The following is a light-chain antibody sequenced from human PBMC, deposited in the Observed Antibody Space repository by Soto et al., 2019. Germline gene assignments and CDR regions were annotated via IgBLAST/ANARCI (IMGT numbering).Light chain of an antibody. J-gene: IGLJ1*01. CDR2: DVG. V-gene: IGLV2-14*02. CDR1: SSDVGSYNL. Sequence: QSALTQPASVSGSPGQSIAISCTGTSSDVGSYNLVSWYQQHPGKAPNLMIYDVGNRPSGVSDRFSGSKSGNTASLTISGLQAEDEADYYCSSYTSSNTLYVFGTGTKLTVL. CDR3: SSYTSSNTLYV.